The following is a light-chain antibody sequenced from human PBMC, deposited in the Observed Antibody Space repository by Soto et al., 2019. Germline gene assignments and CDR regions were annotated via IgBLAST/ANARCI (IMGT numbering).Light chain of an antibody. J-gene: IGKJ1*01. Sequence: EIVMTQSPATLSVSPGERSTLSCRASQSISNSLAWYQQKPGQGPRLLIYGASTRATGVPARFSGSGSGTEFTLTISRLEPEDSAVYYCQQSGRPFGQGTKVDIK. CDR1: QSISNS. V-gene: IGKV3-15*01. CDR2: GAS. CDR3: QQSGRP.